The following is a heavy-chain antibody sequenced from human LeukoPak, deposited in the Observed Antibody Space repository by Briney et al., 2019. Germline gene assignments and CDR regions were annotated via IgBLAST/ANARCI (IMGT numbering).Heavy chain of an antibody. Sequence: SETLSHTCTVSGGSISSSSYYWGWIRQPPGKGLEWIGSIYYSGSTYYNPSLKSRVTISVDTSKNQFSLKLSSVTAADTAVYYCAGSSWGHYFDYWGQGTLVTVSS. D-gene: IGHD3-16*01. J-gene: IGHJ4*02. CDR3: AGSSWGHYFDY. V-gene: IGHV4-39*01. CDR1: GGSISSSSYY. CDR2: IYYSGST.